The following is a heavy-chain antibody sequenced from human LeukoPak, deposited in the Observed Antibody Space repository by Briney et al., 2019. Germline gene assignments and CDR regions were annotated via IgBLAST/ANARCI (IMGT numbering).Heavy chain of an antibody. CDR3: AKPGSYHAFDI. Sequence: PGGSLRLSCAASGFTFDDYAMHWVRQASGKGLEWVSGISWNSSSIGYADSVKGRFTISRDNAKNSLYLQMNSLRAEDMALYYCAKPGSYHAFDIWGQGTMVTVSS. CDR2: ISWNSSSI. V-gene: IGHV3-9*03. J-gene: IGHJ3*02. D-gene: IGHD1-26*01. CDR1: GFTFDDYA.